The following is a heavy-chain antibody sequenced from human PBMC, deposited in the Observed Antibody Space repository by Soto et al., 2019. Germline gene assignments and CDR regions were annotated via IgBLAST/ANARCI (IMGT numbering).Heavy chain of an antibody. CDR2: ISGSGGST. Sequence: GGSLRLPCAASGFTFSSYSMSWVRQAPGKGLEWVSAISGSGGSTYYADSVKGRFTISRDNSKNTLYLQMNSLRAEDTAVYYCAKDFRFSSSSWYYFDYWGQGTLVTVSS. J-gene: IGHJ4*02. CDR3: AKDFRFSSSSWYYFDY. D-gene: IGHD6-13*01. CDR1: GFTFSSYS. V-gene: IGHV3-23*01.